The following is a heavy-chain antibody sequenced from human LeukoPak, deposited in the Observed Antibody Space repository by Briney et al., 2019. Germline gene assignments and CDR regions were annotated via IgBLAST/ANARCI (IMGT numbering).Heavy chain of an antibody. V-gene: IGHV3-33*01. Sequence: GRSLRLSCAASGFTFSSYGMHWVRQAPGKGLEWVAVIWYDGSNKYYADSVKGRFTISRDNSKNTLYLQMNSLRAEDTAVYYCARPPVVGAPRFIFDYWGQGTRVTVSS. CDR3: ARPPVVGAPRFIFDY. D-gene: IGHD3-22*01. J-gene: IGHJ4*02. CDR1: GFTFSSYG. CDR2: IWYDGSNK.